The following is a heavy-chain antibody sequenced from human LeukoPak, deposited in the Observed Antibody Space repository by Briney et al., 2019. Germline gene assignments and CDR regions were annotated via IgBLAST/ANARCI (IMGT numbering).Heavy chain of an antibody. D-gene: IGHD2-15*01. CDR1: GGSISSGSYY. CDR2: IHTSGST. J-gene: IGHJ4*02. CDR3: ARAGWYTLDN. V-gene: IGHV4-61*02. Sequence: PSQTLSLTCTVSGGSISSGSYYWSWIRQPAGKGLEWIGRIHTSGSTNYNPSLKSRVTISVDNSKNQFSLKMSSMTAADTAVYYCARAGWYTLDNWGQGTLVTVSS.